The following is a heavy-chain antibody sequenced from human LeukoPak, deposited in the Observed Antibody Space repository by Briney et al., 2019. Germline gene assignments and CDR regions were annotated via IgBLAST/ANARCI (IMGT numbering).Heavy chain of an antibody. J-gene: IGHJ4*02. CDR2: ISYDGSNK. V-gene: IGHV3-30-3*01. CDR3: ARDTSRGAERYFDY. Sequence: PGRSLRLSCAASGFTFSSYAMHWVRQAPGEGLEWVAVISYDGSNKYYADSVKGRFTISRDNSKNTLYLQMNSLRAEDTAVYYCARDTSRGAERYFDYWGQGTLVTVSS. CDR1: GFTFSSYA. D-gene: IGHD3-16*01.